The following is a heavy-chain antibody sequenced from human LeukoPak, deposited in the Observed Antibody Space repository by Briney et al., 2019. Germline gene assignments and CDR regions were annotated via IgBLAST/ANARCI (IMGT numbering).Heavy chain of an antibody. CDR2: IWYDGSNK. CDR3: AKDRIAVAGTAFDY. D-gene: IGHD6-19*01. CDR1: GFTFSSYG. V-gene: IGHV3-33*06. Sequence: GRSLRLSCAASGFTFSSYGMHWVRQAPGKGLEWVAVIWYDGSNKYYADSVKGRFTFSRDNSKNALYLQMNSLRAEDTAVYYCAKDRIAVAGTAFDYWGQGTLVTVSS. J-gene: IGHJ4*02.